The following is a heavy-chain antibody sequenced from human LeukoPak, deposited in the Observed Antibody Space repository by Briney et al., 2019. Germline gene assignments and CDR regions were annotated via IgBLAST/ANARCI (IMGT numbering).Heavy chain of an antibody. Sequence: GGSLRLSCAASGFTFSSYGMHWVRQAPGKGLEWVAVISYDGSNKYYADSVKGRFTISRDNSKNTLYLQMNSLRAEDTAVYYCAKVGLIDWNYDGYYYYYMDVRGKGTTVTVSS. D-gene: IGHD1-7*01. CDR1: GFTFSSYG. CDR2: ISYDGSNK. V-gene: IGHV3-30*18. J-gene: IGHJ6*03. CDR3: AKVGLIDWNYDGYYYYYMDV.